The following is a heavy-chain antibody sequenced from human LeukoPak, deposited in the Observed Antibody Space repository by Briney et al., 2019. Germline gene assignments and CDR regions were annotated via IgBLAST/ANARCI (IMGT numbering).Heavy chain of an antibody. D-gene: IGHD1-26*01. CDR3: AREGWEPNFDQ. CDR2: INPNSGAT. J-gene: IGHJ4*02. V-gene: IGHV1-2*02. CDR1: GYTFADHF. Sequence: ASVKVSCKASGYTFADHFIHWVRQAPGQGLEWMGWINPNSGATNYAQNFQGRVTMTSDTSITTAYMELTSLTFNDTAVYYCAREGWEPNFDQWGQGTLVTVHS.